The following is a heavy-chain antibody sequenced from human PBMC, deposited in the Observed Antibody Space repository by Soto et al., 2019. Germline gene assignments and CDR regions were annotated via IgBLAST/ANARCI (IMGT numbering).Heavy chain of an antibody. J-gene: IGHJ5*02. D-gene: IGHD3-3*01. Sequence: PSETLSLTCAVYGGSFSGYYWSWIRQSPGKGLEWIGEVSHRGNTNYNPSLKSRVTMSVDRSKNQFSLKLSSVTAADTAVYYCARHIWSGYFIAWFDPWGQGTLVTVSS. CDR3: ARHIWSGYFIAWFDP. CDR2: VSHRGNT. CDR1: GGSFSGYY. V-gene: IGHV4-34*01.